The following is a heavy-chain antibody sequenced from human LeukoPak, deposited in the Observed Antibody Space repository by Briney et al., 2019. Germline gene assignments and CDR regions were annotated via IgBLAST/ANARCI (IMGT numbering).Heavy chain of an antibody. CDR1: GGSFSGYY. D-gene: IGHD3-10*01. V-gene: IGHV4-34*01. Sequence: SETLSLTCAVYGGSFSGYYWSWIRQPPGKGLEWIGEINHSGSTNYNPSLKSRVTISVDTSKNQFSLKLSSVTAADTAVYYCARGRITMVRGVRKLYGKDVWDKGTTVTVSS. J-gene: IGHJ6*04. CDR2: INHSGST. CDR3: ARGRITMVRGVRKLYGKDV.